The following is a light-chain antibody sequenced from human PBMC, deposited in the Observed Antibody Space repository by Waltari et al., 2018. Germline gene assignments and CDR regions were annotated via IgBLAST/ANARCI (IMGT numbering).Light chain of an antibody. CDR3: QQYGSSPPGIT. CDR2: DAS. J-gene: IGKJ5*01. CDR1: QSVSSSS. V-gene: IGKV3D-20*01. Sequence: EIVLTQSPATLSLSPGERATLSCGASQSVSSSSLAWYQQKPGLAPRLLIYDASSRATGIPDRFSGSGSGTDFTLTISRLEPEDFAVYYCQQYGSSPPGITFGQGTRLEIK.